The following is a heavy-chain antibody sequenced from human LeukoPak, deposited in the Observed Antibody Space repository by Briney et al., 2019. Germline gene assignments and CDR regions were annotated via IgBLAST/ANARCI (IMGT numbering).Heavy chain of an antibody. Sequence: GASVKVSCKASGYTFTGYYMHWVRQAPGQGLEWMGWINPNSGGTDYAQKFQGRVTMTRDTSISTAYMELSRLRSEDTAVYYCARPLTNYYYGMDVWGQGTTVTVSS. CDR2: INPNSGGT. CDR3: ARPLTNYYYGMDV. V-gene: IGHV1-2*02. CDR1: GYTFTGYY. J-gene: IGHJ6*02. D-gene: IGHD1-1*01.